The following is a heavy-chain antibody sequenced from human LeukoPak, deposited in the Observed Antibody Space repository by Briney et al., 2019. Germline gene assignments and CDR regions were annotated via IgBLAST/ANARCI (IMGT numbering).Heavy chain of an antibody. V-gene: IGHV1-69*04. J-gene: IGHJ4*02. CDR1: GYTFTSYA. CDR3: ARDDRDGYNYGY. D-gene: IGHD5-24*01. Sequence: SVKVSCKASGYTFTSYAMHWVRQAPGQGLEWMGRIIPVLDIANYAQKFQGRVTITADKSTSTAYMELNSLRSEDTAVYYCARDDRDGYNYGYWGQGTLVTVSS. CDR2: IIPVLDIA.